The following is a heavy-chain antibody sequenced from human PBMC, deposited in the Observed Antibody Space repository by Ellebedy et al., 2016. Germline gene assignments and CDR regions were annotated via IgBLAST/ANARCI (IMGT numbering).Heavy chain of an antibody. CDR2: ISGSGGRT. CDR3: VRVAGSMSAQEFDS. D-gene: IGHD3-10*01. J-gene: IGHJ4*01. CDR1: GFSFSSFA. V-gene: IGHV3-23*01. Sequence: GESLKISCAASGFSFSSFAASWVRQAPGKGLEWVAVISGSGGRTHYADSVKGRFTISRYNSKSTLSLQMNSLRAEDTALYYCVRVAGSMSAQEFDSWGHGTLVTVSS.